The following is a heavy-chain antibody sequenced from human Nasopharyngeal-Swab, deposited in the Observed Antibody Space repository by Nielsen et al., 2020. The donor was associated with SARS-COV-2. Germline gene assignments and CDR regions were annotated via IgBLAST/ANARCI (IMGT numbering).Heavy chain of an antibody. CDR2: ISYDGSNK. J-gene: IGHJ6*02. CDR3: ARDGPSTYYYYGMDV. CDR1: GFTFSSYA. Sequence: GESLKISCAASGFTFSSYAMHWVRQAPGKGLEWVAVISYDGSNKYYADSVKGRFTISRDNSKNTLNLQMNSLRAEDTAVYYCARDGPSTYYYYGMDVWGQGTTVTVSS. D-gene: IGHD5/OR15-5a*01. V-gene: IGHV3-30*04.